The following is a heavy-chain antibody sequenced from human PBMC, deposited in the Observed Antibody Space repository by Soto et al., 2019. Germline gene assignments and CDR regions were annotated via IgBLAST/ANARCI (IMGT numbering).Heavy chain of an antibody. CDR2: ITPNSGGT. CDR3: ARGRIVAPWFHP. V-gene: IGHV1-2*02. CDR1: GYTLTDYH. D-gene: IGHD5-12*01. J-gene: IGHJ5*02. Sequence: ASVKVSCKDSGYTLTDYHIHWVRQAPGQGLEWMGWITPNSGGTNYAQNFQGRVTMTWDTFISTAYVELTRLRSDDTAVYYCARGRIVAPWFHPWGLGTLVTVPQ.